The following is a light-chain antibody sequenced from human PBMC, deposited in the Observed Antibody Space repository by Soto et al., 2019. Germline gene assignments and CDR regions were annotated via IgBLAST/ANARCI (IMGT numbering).Light chain of an antibody. CDR3: QQRSNRPLT. J-gene: IGKJ5*01. CDR2: DTS. CDR1: QSVSSY. Sequence: EIVLTQSPATLSLSPGERATLSCRASQSVSSYLAWYQQKPGQAPRLLIYDTSIRASGIPARFGGSGSGTDFTLTISSLDPEDFAVYYCQQRSNRPLTFGQGTRLEIK. V-gene: IGKV3-11*01.